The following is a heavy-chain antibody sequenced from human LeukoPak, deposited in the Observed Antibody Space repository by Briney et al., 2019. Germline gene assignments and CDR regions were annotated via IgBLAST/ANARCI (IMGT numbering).Heavy chain of an antibody. Sequence: PSETLSLTCAVYGVSFSGYYWSWIRQPPGKGLEWIGEINHSGSTNYNPSLKSRVTISVDTSKNQFSLKLSSVTAADTAVYYCARRSGTGFDYWGQGTLVTVSS. CDR2: INHSGST. V-gene: IGHV4-34*01. J-gene: IGHJ4*02. D-gene: IGHD6-13*01. CDR1: GVSFSGYY. CDR3: ARRSGTGFDY.